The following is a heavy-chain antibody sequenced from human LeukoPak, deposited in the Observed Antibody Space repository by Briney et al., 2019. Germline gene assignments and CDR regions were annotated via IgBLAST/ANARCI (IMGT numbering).Heavy chain of an antibody. CDR3: AKDSGKYSDGY. J-gene: IGHJ4*02. Sequence: GGSLTLSCDSSGFTFSNYAMSWFRQAPGKGLEWVSSIGAGAESTYYVDSVKGRFTVSRDNSENTLYLQMNSLRADDTAIYYCAKDSGKYSDGYWGQGTLVTVS. D-gene: IGHD1-26*01. CDR1: GFTFSNYA. CDR2: IGAGAEST. V-gene: IGHV3-23*01.